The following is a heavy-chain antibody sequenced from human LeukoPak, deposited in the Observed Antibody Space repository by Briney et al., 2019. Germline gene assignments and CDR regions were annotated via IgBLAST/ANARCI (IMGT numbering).Heavy chain of an antibody. V-gene: IGHV1-46*01. CDR3: ARDPWTAIVTQSFPSDY. J-gene: IGHJ4*02. CDR1: GYTFTSYY. CDR2: INPSGGST. Sequence: ASVKVSCKASGYTFTSYYLHWVRQAPGQGLEWMGIINPSGGSTTYAQQFQGRVTLTRDTSTNTVYMELSSLRSEDTAVYYCARDPWTAIVTQSFPSDYWGQGTLVTVSS. D-gene: IGHD5-18*01.